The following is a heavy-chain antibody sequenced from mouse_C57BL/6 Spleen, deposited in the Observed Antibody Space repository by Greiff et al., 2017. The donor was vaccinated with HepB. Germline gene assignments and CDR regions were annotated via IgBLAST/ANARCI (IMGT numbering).Heavy chain of an antibody. CDR3: ARWFIATGRYFDY. J-gene: IGHJ2*01. D-gene: IGHD1-1*01. CDR1: GYTFTSYD. Sequence: VKLMESGPELVKPGASVKLSCKASGYTFTSYDINWVKQRPGQGLEWIGWIYPRDGSTKYNEKFKGKATLTVDTSSSTAYMELHSLTSEDSAVYFCARWFIATGRYFDYWGQGTTLTVSS. V-gene: IGHV1-85*01. CDR2: IYPRDGST.